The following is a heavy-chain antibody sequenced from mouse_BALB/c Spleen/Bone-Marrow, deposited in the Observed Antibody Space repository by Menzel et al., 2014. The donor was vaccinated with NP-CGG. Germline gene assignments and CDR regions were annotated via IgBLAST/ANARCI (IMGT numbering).Heavy chain of an antibody. CDR3: ARGGISIDY. Sequence: QVQLQQSGPELVKPGASVKISCKASGYAFSSSWMNWVKQRPGQGLEWIGQIYPGDDDTDYNGKFKGKATLTADRSSSTAYMQLNSLTSEDSAVYFCARGGISIDYWGQGSTLTVSS. CDR1: GYAFSSSW. V-gene: IGHV1-80*01. J-gene: IGHJ2*01. CDR2: IYPGDDDT.